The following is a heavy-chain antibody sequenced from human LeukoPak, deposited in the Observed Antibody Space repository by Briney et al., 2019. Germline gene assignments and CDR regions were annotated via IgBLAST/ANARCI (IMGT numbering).Heavy chain of an antibody. V-gene: IGHV3-30*02. J-gene: IGHJ4*02. D-gene: IGHD1-14*01. CDR3: ARDAALSHYNSPATAVDY. CDR2: IRYDGTNK. Sequence: GGSLRLSXVASGFTFSTYGMHWVRQAPGKGLEWVAFIRYDGTNKYYAASVKGRFTISRDNSKSTLYLQMNSLRADDTAVFYCARDAALSHYNSPATAVDYWGQGTLVTVSS. CDR1: GFTFSTYG.